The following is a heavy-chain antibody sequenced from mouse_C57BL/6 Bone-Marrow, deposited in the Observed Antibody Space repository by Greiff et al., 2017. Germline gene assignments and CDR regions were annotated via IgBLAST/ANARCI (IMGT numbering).Heavy chain of an antibody. CDR3: ARRGYYERFAY. V-gene: IGHV5-6*01. CDR2: ISSGGSYT. Sequence: EVQVVESGGDLVKPGGSLKLSCAASGFTFSSYGMSWVRQTPDKRLEWVATISSGGSYTYYPDSVKGRFTISRDNAKNTLYLQMSSLKSEDTAMYYCARRGYYERFAYWGQGTLVTVSA. J-gene: IGHJ3*01. D-gene: IGHD2-3*01. CDR1: GFTFSSYG.